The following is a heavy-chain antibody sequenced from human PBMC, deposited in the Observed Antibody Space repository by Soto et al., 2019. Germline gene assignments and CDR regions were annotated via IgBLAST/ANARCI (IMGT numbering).Heavy chain of an antibody. J-gene: IGHJ4*02. CDR2: MNQDGSES. V-gene: IGHV3-7*01. CDR3: ARLSTSAGRRDLAC. Sequence: EVQLVESGGGLVQPGGSLRLSCEASGFSLSSYWMSWVRQAPGKGLEGVANMNQDGSESDYVGSVKGRFTFTRDNAKNSLYLQMNSLRAEDTAVYYCARLSTSAGRRDLACWGQGTLVTVSS. CDR1: GFSLSSYW.